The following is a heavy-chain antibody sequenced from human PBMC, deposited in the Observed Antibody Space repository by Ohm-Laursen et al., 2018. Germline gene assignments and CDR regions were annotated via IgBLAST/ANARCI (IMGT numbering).Heavy chain of an antibody. Sequence: SDTLSLTCTVSGGSVSSGSYYWSWIRQPPGKGLEWIGYIYNSGNTNYNPSLKSRVTISVDTSKNQVSLKLSSVTAADTAVYYCARGLRPGGYYFDYWGQGTLVTVSS. J-gene: IGHJ4*02. CDR3: ARGLRPGGYYFDY. CDR2: IYNSGNT. D-gene: IGHD3-10*01. CDR1: GGSVSSGSYY. V-gene: IGHV4-61*01.